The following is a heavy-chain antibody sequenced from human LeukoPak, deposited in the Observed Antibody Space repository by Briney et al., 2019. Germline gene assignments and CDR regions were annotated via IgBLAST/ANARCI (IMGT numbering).Heavy chain of an antibody. V-gene: IGHV3-74*01. Sequence: PGGSLRLSCAASGFTFSSYWMHWVRHVPGKGLVWVSLIHSDGSTIIYAGSVKGRFTISRDNAKKTLYLQMDSLRVEDMAVYYCARGGGSAASGSQVRVDYMDVWGKGTTVTVSS. J-gene: IGHJ6*03. CDR1: GFTFSSYW. CDR3: ARGGGSAASGSQVRVDYMDV. CDR2: IHSDGSTI. D-gene: IGHD3-10*01.